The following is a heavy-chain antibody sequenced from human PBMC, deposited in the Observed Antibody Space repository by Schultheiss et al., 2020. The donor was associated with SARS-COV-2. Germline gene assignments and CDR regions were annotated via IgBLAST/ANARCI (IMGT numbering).Heavy chain of an antibody. D-gene: IGHD4-17*01. CDR2: ISGSGGST. CDR3: AKDEGRYGAVTTGSDY. Sequence: GGSLRLSCAASGFTFSNAWMSWVRQAPGKGLEWVSAISGSGGSTYYADSVKGRFTISRDNSKNTLYLQMNSLRAEDTAVYYCAKDEGRYGAVTTGSDYWGQGTLVTVSS. V-gene: IGHV3-23*01. CDR1: GFTFSNAW. J-gene: IGHJ4*02.